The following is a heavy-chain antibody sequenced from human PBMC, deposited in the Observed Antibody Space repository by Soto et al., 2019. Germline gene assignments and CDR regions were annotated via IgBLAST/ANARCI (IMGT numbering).Heavy chain of an antibody. D-gene: IGHD6-6*01. CDR1: GGSFSGYY. Sequence: SETLSLTCAVYGGSFSGYYWSWIRQPPGKGLEXSGEIXXSXSXXXNXXXXSRVTISVDTSKNQFSLKLSSVTAADTAVYYCARGEYSSSLGFDYWGQGTLLTVSS. J-gene: IGHJ4*01. CDR2: IXXSXSX. V-gene: IGHV4-34*01. CDR3: ARGEYSSSLGFDY.